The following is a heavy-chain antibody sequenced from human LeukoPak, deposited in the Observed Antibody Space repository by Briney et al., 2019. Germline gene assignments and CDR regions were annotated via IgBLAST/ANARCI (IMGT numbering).Heavy chain of an antibody. D-gene: IGHD6-19*01. CDR2: TYYRSKWYN. CDR1: GDSVSSYSAA. V-gene: IGHV6-1*01. Sequence: ASQTLSLTCAISGDSVSSYSAAWNWIRQSPSRGLEWLGRTYYRSKWYNDYAVSVKGRITINPDTSKSQFSLRLTSVTPEDTAVYYCARSYSSGWDFDYWGPGIRVTVSS. J-gene: IGHJ4*02. CDR3: ARSYSSGWDFDY.